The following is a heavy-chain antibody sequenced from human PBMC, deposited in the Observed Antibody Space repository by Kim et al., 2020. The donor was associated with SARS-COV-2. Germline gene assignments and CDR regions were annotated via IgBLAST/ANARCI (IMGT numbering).Heavy chain of an antibody. CDR3: VTPRGSGSYYPVLYKSLARGGMDV. J-gene: IGHJ6*02. D-gene: IGHD3-10*01. CDR1: GFTFSSYA. CDR2: ISSNGGST. V-gene: IGHV3-64D*06. Sequence: GGSLRLSCSASGFTFSSYAMHWVRQAPGKGLEYVSAISSNGGSTYYADSVKGRFTISRDNSKNTLYLQMSSLRAEDTAVYYCVTPRGSGSYYPVLYKSLARGGMDVWGQGTTVTVSS.